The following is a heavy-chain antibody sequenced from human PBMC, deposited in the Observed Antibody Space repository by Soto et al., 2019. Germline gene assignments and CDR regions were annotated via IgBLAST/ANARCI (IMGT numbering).Heavy chain of an antibody. CDR3: ATAIAVRGVITKIRSYGMDV. Sequence: PSETLSLTCAVYGGSFRGYYWSWIRQPPGKGLEWIGEINHSGSTNYNPSLKSRVTISVDTSKNQFSLKLSSVTAADTAVYYCATAIAVRGVITKIRSYGMDVWGQGTTVTVSS. CDR2: INHSGST. J-gene: IGHJ6*02. V-gene: IGHV4-34*01. D-gene: IGHD3-10*01. CDR1: GGSFRGYY.